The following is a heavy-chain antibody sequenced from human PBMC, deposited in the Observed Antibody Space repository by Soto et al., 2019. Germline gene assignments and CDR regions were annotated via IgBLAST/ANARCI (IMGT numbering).Heavy chain of an antibody. CDR2: INSDGSST. D-gene: IGHD3-3*01. J-gene: IGHJ3*02. CDR3: ARVRVHYDFWSGSHAFDI. Sequence: EVQLVESGGGLVQPGGSLRLSCAASGFTFSSYWMHWVRQAPGKGLVWVSRINSDGSSTSYADSVKGRFTISRDNAKNTLYLQMNSLRAEDTAVYYCARVRVHYDFWSGSHAFDIWGQGTMVTVSS. V-gene: IGHV3-74*01. CDR1: GFTFSSYW.